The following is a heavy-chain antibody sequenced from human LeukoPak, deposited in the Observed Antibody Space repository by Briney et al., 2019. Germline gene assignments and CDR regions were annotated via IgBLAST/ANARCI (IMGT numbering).Heavy chain of an antibody. CDR1: GYTFTSYY. Sequence: ASVKVSCRTPGYTFTSYYMHWIRQAPGQGPEWVGIINPRGGSTDYSQKFQGRVTMTSDASTSTVYMELNSLIYEDTAVYFCARVGSAAATADYWGQGTLVTVSS. D-gene: IGHD6-25*01. CDR2: INPRGGST. J-gene: IGHJ4*02. V-gene: IGHV1-46*01. CDR3: ARVGSAAATADY.